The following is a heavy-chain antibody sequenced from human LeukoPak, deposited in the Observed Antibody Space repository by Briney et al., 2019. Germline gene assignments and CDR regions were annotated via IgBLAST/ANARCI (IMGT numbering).Heavy chain of an antibody. Sequence: ASVKVSCKASGYTFTGYYMHWVRQAPGQGLEWMGWINPNSRGTNYAQKFQGRVTMTRDTSISTAYMELSRLRSDDTAVYYCARAVYGNYYMDVWGKGTTVTISS. J-gene: IGHJ6*03. CDR1: GYTFTGYY. D-gene: IGHD5/OR15-5a*01. CDR2: INPNSRGT. CDR3: ARAVYGNYYMDV. V-gene: IGHV1-2*02.